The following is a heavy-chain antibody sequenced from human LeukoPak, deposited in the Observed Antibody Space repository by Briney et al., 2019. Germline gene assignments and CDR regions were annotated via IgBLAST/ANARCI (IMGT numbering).Heavy chain of an antibody. Sequence: GESLKISWQGSGSLFTSCWIGWVCQLPGNGLEWMGIIYPGDSDTRYRPSFQGQVTISADKFISTAYLQWSSLKASDTAMYYCARLPSSSWYVDYWGQGTLVTVSS. CDR3: ARLPSSSWYVDY. CDR1: GSLFTSCW. J-gene: IGHJ4*02. CDR2: IYPGDSDT. V-gene: IGHV5-51*01. D-gene: IGHD6-13*01.